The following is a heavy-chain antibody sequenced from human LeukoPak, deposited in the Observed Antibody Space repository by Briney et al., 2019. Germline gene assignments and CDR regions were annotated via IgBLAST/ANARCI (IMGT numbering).Heavy chain of an antibody. D-gene: IGHD3-10*01. CDR3: ARGGSWFAP. CDR2: IKPDGSEK. V-gene: IGHV3-7*01. J-gene: IGHJ5*02. CDR1: GFAFNTFW. Sequence: PGGSLRLSCVASGFAFNTFWMSWVRQAPGKGPEWVANIKPDGSEKSYVDSVKGRFTISRDSAKNSLYLQMNSLRAEDTALYYCARGGSWFAPWGQGTLVTVSS.